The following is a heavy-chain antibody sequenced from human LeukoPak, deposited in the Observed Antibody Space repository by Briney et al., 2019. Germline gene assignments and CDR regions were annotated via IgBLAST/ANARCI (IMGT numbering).Heavy chain of an antibody. J-gene: IGHJ4*02. V-gene: IGHV4-61*02. Sequence: PSETLSLTCTVSGGSISSDSYYWSWVRQPAGKGLEWIGRIYTSGSTNYNPSLKSRVTISVDPSKNQFSLKLTSVTSADTAVYYCARESGGSTIAVRGYFDPWGQGTLVTVSS. CDR2: IYTSGST. CDR1: GGSISSDSYY. D-gene: IGHD6-6*01. CDR3: ARESGGSTIAVRGYFDP.